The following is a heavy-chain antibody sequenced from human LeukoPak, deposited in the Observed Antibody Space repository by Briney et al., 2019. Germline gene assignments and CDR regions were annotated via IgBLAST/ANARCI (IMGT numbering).Heavy chain of an antibody. Sequence: PGGSLRLSCAASGFTFSSYSMNWVRQAPGKGLEWVSSISSSSSYIYYADSVKGRFTISRDNSKNTLYLQMNSLRAEDTAVYYCARGLVRSSWYPYWGQGTLVTVSS. CDR3: ARGLVRSSWYPY. D-gene: IGHD6-13*01. J-gene: IGHJ4*02. V-gene: IGHV3-21*01. CDR1: GFTFSSYS. CDR2: ISSSSSYI.